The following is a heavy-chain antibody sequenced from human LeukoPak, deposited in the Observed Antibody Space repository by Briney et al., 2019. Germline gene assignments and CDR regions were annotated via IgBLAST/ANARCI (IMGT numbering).Heavy chain of an antibody. CDR2: ISSSSSYM. V-gene: IGHV3-21*01. CDR1: GFTFSSYS. CDR3: ASWVPVGGEEPFDY. D-gene: IGHD3-16*01. J-gene: IGHJ4*02. Sequence: GGSLRLSCAASGFTFSSYSMNWVRQAPGKGLEWVSSISSSSSYMYYADSVKGRFTISRDNAKNSLYLQMNSLRAEDTAVYYCASWVPVGGEEPFDYWGQGTLVTVSS.